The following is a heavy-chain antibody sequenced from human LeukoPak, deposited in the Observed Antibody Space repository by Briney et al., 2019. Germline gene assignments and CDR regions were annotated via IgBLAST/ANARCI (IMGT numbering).Heavy chain of an antibody. J-gene: IGHJ4*02. CDR3: ARLSVDTAMAHDY. V-gene: IGHV4-31*03. Sequence: PSETLSLTCTVSGGSISSGGYYWSWIRHHPGKGLEWIGYIYYSGSTYYNPSLKSRVTISVDTSKNQFSLKLSSVTAADTAVYYCARLSVDTAMAHDYWGQGTLVTVSS. CDR1: GGSISSGGYY. CDR2: IYYSGST. D-gene: IGHD5-18*01.